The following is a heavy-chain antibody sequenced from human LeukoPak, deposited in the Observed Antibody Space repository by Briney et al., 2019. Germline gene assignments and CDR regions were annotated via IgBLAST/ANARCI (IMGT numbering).Heavy chain of an antibody. J-gene: IGHJ3*02. D-gene: IGHD6-19*01. CDR2: IGTTGDT. CDR3: ARESGSGWYVGDDGFDI. Sequence: GGSLRLSCAASGFTFSSYDIHWVRQSTRKGLVWVSSIGTTGDTHYVGSVKGRFTISRENARNSVYLQMNSLRVGDTAVYYCARESGSGWYVGDDGFDIWGKGTMVTVAS. CDR1: GFTFSSYD. V-gene: IGHV3-13*01.